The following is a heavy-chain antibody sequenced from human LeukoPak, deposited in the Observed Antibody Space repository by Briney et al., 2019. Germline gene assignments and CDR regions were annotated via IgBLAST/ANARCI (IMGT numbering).Heavy chain of an antibody. CDR1: GYTFTSYG. V-gene: IGHV1-18*01. CDR2: ISAYNGNT. J-gene: IGHJ6*03. D-gene: IGHD4-17*01. Sequence: ASVKVSCKASGYTFTSYGISWVRQAPGQGLEWMGWISAYNGNTNYAQKLQGRVTMTTDTSTSTAYMELRSLRSDDTAVYYCARDDLTVTTRGGRDYYYYMDVWGKGTTVTVSS. CDR3: ARDDLTVTTRGGRDYYYYMDV.